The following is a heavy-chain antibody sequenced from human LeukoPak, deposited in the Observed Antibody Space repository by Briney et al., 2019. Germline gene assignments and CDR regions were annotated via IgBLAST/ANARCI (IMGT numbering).Heavy chain of an antibody. J-gene: IGHJ4*02. CDR3: ARLPGYGDYFFDY. CDR2: IYYSGST. V-gene: IGHV4-39*01. Sequence: SETLSLTCTVSGGSISSSSYYWGWIRQPPGKGLEWIGSIYYSGSTYYNPSLKSRVTISVDTSKNQFSLKLSSVTAADTAVYYCARLPGYGDYFFDYWGQGALVTVSS. D-gene: IGHD4-17*01. CDR1: GGSISSSSYY.